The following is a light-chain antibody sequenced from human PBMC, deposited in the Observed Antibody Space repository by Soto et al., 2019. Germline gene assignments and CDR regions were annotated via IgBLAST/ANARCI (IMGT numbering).Light chain of an antibody. CDR1: SSDVGGYNY. CDR3: CSYAGNYHVV. V-gene: IGLV2-11*01. Sequence: QSALTQPRSVSGSPGQSVTISCIGTSSDVGGYNYVSWYQHHPGKAPKFMIYDVSKRPSGVPDRFSGSKSGNTASLTISGLQTEDEADYYCCSYAGNYHVVCGGGTKLTVL. J-gene: IGLJ2*01. CDR2: DVS.